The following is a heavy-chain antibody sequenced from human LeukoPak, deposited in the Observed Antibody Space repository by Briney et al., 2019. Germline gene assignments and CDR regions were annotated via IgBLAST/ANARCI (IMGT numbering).Heavy chain of an antibody. Sequence: SETLSLTCTVSGGSISSGSYYWGWIRQSPGKGLEWIGYISYSGSTNYNPSLKSRVTMSLDTSKNQFSLQLNSVTPEDTAVYYCARDFIVVDAFDIWGQGTMVTVSS. J-gene: IGHJ3*02. V-gene: IGHV4-61*01. CDR1: GGSISSGSYY. D-gene: IGHD3-16*02. CDR2: ISYSGST. CDR3: ARDFIVVDAFDI.